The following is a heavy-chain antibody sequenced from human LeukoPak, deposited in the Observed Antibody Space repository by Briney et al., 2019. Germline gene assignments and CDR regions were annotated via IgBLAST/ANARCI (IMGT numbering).Heavy chain of an antibody. V-gene: IGHV1-2*02. CDR1: GYTFTGYY. J-gene: IGHJ5*02. D-gene: IGHD2-2*01. CDR2: INPNSGGT. CDR3: ARGSSVYCSSTSCYDGFSSWFDP. Sequence: ASVKVSCKASGYTFTGYYMHWVRQAPGQGLEWMGWINPNSGGTNYAQKFQGRVTMTRDTSISTAYMELSRLRSDDTAVYYCARGSSVYCSSTSCYDGFSSWFDPWGQGTLVTVSS.